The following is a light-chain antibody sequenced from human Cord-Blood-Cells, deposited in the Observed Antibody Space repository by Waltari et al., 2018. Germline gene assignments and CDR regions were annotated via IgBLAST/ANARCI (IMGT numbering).Light chain of an antibody. CDR2: SNS. J-gene: IGLJ3*02. Sequence: QSVLTQPPSASGTPGQRVTISCSGSSSNIGRNTVNWYQQLPGTAPKLHIYSNSQRPAGVPDRFSGSKSGTTASLATSGLQSEVEADYYCAAWDDSLNGPVFGGGTKLTVL. CDR3: AAWDDSLNGPV. V-gene: IGLV1-44*01. CDR1: SSNIGRNT.